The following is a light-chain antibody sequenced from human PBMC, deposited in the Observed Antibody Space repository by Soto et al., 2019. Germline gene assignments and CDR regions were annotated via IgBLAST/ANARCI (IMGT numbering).Light chain of an antibody. CDR1: QDISNY. CDR2: DAS. V-gene: IGKV1-33*01. J-gene: IGKJ3*01. Sequence: DIQMTQSPSSLSASVGDRVTITCQASQDISNYLNWYQQKPGKAPKLLIYDASNLETGVPSRFSGSGSGTDFTFTISSLQPEDIAIYYCQQYDNLLFTFGPGTKVDIK. CDR3: QQYDNLLFT.